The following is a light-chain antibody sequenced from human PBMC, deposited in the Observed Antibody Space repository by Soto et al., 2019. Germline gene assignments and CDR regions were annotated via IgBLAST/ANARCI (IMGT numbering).Light chain of an antibody. J-gene: IGKJ2*01. Sequence: EVVLTQSPGTLSLSPGDRATVSCRASQTVHSSFFAWYQQKGGQAPRLLIYGTSKRAAGIPDRFSGHGSGTDFTLTIDGLEPEDFAMYFCQQHGGSPPYTFGRGTILEI. CDR3: QQHGGSPPYT. CDR1: QTVHSSF. V-gene: IGKV3-20*01. CDR2: GTS.